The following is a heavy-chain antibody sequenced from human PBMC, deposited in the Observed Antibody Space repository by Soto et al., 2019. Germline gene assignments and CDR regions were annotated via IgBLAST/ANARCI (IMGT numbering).Heavy chain of an antibody. CDR2: IYWDDDK. CDR1: GFSLSTTGVG. CDR3: VQSRCGGDCLQSYSSHSYYGLDV. D-gene: IGHD2-21*02. J-gene: IGHJ6*02. V-gene: IGHV2-5*02. Sequence: QITLKESGPTLVKPTQTLTLTCTFSGFSLSTTGVGVGWIRQPPGKALEWLALIYWDDDKRYNPSLNSRLTITKDTYKIQVVLAMTNVDPVDTATYYCVQSRCGGDCLQSYSSHSYYGLDVWGQGTTVTVSS.